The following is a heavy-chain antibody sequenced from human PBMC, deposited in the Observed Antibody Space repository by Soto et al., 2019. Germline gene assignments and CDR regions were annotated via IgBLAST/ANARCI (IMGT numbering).Heavy chain of an antibody. CDR1: GFTFNSHT. CDR3: TRELAY. V-gene: IGHV3-48*01. Sequence: EVQLVESGGGLVQPGGSLRLSCAASGFTFNSHTMNWVRQAPGKGLEWLSYISDSSSTIYYADSVKGRFTISRDKAKNSLYLQMNSMRAEDTAVYYCTRELAYWGQGTLVTVSA. CDR2: ISDSSSTI. J-gene: IGHJ4*02.